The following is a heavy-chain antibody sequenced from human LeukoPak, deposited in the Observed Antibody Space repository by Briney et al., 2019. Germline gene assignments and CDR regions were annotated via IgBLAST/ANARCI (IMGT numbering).Heavy chain of an antibody. Sequence: SETLSLTCAVSGYSITTGRYWGWIRQPPGKGLEWIGSIYQSGSTYYNPSLKSQVTISVDKSKNQFSLNLRSVTAPDTAVYYCARSLSTAGIDYWGQGILVTVSS. V-gene: IGHV4-38-2*01. J-gene: IGHJ4*02. CDR3: ARSLSTAGIDY. D-gene: IGHD2-2*01. CDR2: IYQSGST. CDR1: GYSITTGRY.